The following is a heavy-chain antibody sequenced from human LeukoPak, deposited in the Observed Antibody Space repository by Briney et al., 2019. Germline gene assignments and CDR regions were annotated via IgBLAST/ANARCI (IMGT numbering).Heavy chain of an antibody. CDR1: GFTFSDYY. D-gene: IGHD3-16*01. CDR3: AGALSSNYYYGMDV. Sequence: PGGSLRLSYAASGFTFSDYYMSWIRQAPGKGLEWVSYMSSSGSTIYYADSVKGRFTISRDNAKNSLYLQMNSLRAEDTAVYYCAGALSSNYYYGMDVWGQGTTVTVSS. J-gene: IGHJ6*02. V-gene: IGHV3-11*01. CDR2: MSSSGSTI.